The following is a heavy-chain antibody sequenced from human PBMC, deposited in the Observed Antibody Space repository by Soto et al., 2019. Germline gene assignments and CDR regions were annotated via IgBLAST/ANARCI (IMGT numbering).Heavy chain of an antibody. Sequence: QVLLVESGGGLVKPGGSLRLSCVASGLTFSDCYMNWIRQAPGKGLEWVSYISSSGSSINYAGSVKGRFTISRDNAKNSLYLQMNSLRGEDTAMYYCARVRFGEWGYAMDVWGQGTTVTVSS. CDR1: GLTFSDCY. D-gene: IGHD3-10*01. V-gene: IGHV3-11*01. CDR2: ISSSGSSI. CDR3: ARVRFGEWGYAMDV. J-gene: IGHJ6*02.